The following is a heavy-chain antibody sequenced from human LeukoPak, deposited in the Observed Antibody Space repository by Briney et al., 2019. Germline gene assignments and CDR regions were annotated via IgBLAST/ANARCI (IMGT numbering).Heavy chain of an antibody. D-gene: IGHD3-10*02. J-gene: IGHJ6*04. CDR1: GFTFSSYS. CDR2: ISSSSSYI. Sequence: GGSLRLSCAASGFTFSSYSMTWVRQAPAKGLEWVSSISSSSSYIYYADSVKGRFTISRDNAKNSLYLQMNSLRAEDTAVYYCAELGITMIGGVWGKGTTVTISS. V-gene: IGHV3-21*01. CDR3: AELGITMIGGV.